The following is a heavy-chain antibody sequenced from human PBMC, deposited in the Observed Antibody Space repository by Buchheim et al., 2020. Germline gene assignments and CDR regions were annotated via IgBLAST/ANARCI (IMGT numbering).Heavy chain of an antibody. CDR1: GGSISSSSYY. CDR3: ARHEMATSYCLDY. V-gene: IGHV4-39*01. D-gene: IGHD5-24*01. CDR2: IYYSGST. J-gene: IGHJ4*02. Sequence: QLQLQETGPGLVKPSETLSLTCTVSGGSISSSSYYWGWIRQPPGKGLEWIGSIYYSGSTYYNPSLKSRVTISVDTSKNQFSLKLSSVTAADTAVYYCARHEMATSYCLDYWGQGTL.